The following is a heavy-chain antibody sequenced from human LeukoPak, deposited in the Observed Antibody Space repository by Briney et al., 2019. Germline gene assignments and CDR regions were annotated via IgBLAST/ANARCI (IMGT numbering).Heavy chain of an antibody. D-gene: IGHD3-16*02. J-gene: IGHJ3*02. Sequence: VAPVKVSCKASGGTFSSYAISWVRQAPGQGLEWMGGIIPIFGTANYAQKFQGRVTITADESTSTAYMELSSLRSEDTAVYYCARALSLRDAFDIWGQGTMVTVSS. CDR1: GGTFSSYA. CDR2: IIPIFGTA. V-gene: IGHV1-69*01. CDR3: ARALSLRDAFDI.